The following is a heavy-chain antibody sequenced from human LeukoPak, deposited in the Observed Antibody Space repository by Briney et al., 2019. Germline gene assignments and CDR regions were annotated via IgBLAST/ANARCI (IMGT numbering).Heavy chain of an antibody. D-gene: IGHD3-3*01. Sequence: GGSLRLSCAASGFTFRSYAMSWVRQAPGQGLEWVSIIYASGASTNYADSVRGRFTTFRDNSNNMVYLQMNSLRAEDTAVYYCATDFEQDSWSGYSDWGQGTLVTVSS. CDR2: IYASGAST. J-gene: IGHJ4*02. CDR3: ATDFEQDSWSGYSD. CDR1: GFTFRSYA. V-gene: IGHV3-23*01.